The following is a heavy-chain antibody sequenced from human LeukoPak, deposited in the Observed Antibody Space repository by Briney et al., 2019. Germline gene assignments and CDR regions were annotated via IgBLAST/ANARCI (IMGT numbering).Heavy chain of an antibody. J-gene: IGHJ4*02. CDR2: ITWNGGDT. V-gene: IGHV3-20*04. CDR1: GFTFSSYW. D-gene: IGHD5-18*01. CDR3: ARLGGGSRYGPPDY. Sequence: GGSLRLSCVASGFTFSSYWMSWVRQAPGKGLEWVSGITWNGGDTGYGDSVKGRFTISRDNAKNSLYLQIHSLRAEDTALYYCARLGGGSRYGPPDYWGQGTLVTVSS.